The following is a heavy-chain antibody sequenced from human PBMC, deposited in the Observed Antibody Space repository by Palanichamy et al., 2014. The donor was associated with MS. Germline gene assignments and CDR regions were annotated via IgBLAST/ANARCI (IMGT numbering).Heavy chain of an antibody. V-gene: IGHV1-24*01. J-gene: IGHJ4*02. D-gene: IGHD2-15*01. Sequence: QVQLVQSGAEVKKPGASVKVSCKVSGYTLTELSMHWVRQAPGKGLEWMGGFDPEDGETIYAQNFQGRVTMTDDTSADTVYMLLSSLRSEDTAVYYCATQSGRIAASPFDCWGQGTLVTVSS. CDR2: FDPEDGET. CDR3: ATQSGRIAASPFDC. CDR1: GYTLTELS.